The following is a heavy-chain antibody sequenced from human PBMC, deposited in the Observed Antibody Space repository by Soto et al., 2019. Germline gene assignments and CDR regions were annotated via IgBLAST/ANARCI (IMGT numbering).Heavy chain of an antibody. V-gene: IGHV3-21*01. Sequence: LRLSCAASGFTFSGDAMNWVRQAPGKGLEWVSSISTTSTYIYYADSVKGRFTISRDNAKNSLHLQMNSLRAEDTAVYYCVRDYVMDVWGQGTTVTVSS. CDR3: VRDYVMDV. CDR1: GFTFSGDA. D-gene: IGHD3-10*02. J-gene: IGHJ6*02. CDR2: ISTTSTYI.